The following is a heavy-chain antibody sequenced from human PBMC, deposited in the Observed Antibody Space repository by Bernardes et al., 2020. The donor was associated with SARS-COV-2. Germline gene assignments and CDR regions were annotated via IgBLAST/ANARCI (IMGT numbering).Heavy chain of an antibody. J-gene: IGHJ4*02. CDR2: IYYSGST. CDR1: GGSISSYY. V-gene: IGHV4-59*01. Sequence: SETLSLTCTVSGGSISSYYWSWIRQSPGKGLEWIWYIYYSGSTNYNPSLKSRVTISVDTSKNQFSLELSSVTAADTAVYYCARVLYDFWGYYFDYWGQGTLVTVSS. CDR3: ARVLYDFWGYYFDY. D-gene: IGHD3-3*01.